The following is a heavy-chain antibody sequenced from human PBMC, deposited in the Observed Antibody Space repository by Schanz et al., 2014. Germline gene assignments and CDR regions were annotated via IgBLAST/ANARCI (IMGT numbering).Heavy chain of an antibody. CDR2: MNPKSGNT. CDR1: GYTFINSD. J-gene: IGHJ5*02. V-gene: IGHV1-8*02. Sequence: QVQLVQSGAEVKNPGASVKVSCKASGYTFINSDINWVRQAAGQGLEWMGWMNPKSGNTGYAQKFQGRVTMSRTTSLRPAYMELSRLRPAATAIYYCVRAVGPAALHGYWFDPWGQGTLVTVAS. D-gene: IGHD2-2*01. CDR3: VRAVGPAALHGYWFDP.